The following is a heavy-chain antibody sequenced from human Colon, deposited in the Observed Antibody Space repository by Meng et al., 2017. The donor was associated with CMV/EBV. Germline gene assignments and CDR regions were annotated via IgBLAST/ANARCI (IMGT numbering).Heavy chain of an antibody. CDR3: ARGCVTPCGGLSV. D-gene: IGHD3/OR15-3a*01. J-gene: IGHJ4*02. V-gene: IGHV3-21*06. Sequence: GGSLRLSCVASGFTFSNYWMSWVRQAPGKGLEWVASISSLSNDIYYADTVKGRFTISRDNAKNSLYLQMDSLRVEDTAVYFCARGCVTPCGGLSVWGQGTLVTVSS. CDR2: ISSLSNDI. CDR1: GFTFSNYW.